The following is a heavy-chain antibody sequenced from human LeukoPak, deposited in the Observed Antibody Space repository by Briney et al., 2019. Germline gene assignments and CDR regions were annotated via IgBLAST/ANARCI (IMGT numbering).Heavy chain of an antibody. V-gene: IGHV4-39*07. CDR2: IYYSGNT. CDR1: GGSISSNYH. Sequence: PSETLSLTCTVSGGSISSNYHWGWIRQPPGKGLEWIASIYYSGNTYYNPSLKSRVTISVDTSKNQFSLKLSSVTAADTAVYYCARGRVVRYFDLWGRGTLVTVSS. J-gene: IGHJ2*01. CDR3: ARGRVVRYFDL. D-gene: IGHD2-21*01.